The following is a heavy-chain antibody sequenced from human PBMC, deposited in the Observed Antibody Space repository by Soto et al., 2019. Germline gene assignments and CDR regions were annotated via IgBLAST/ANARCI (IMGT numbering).Heavy chain of an antibody. CDR3: ATATKTTVTTAFDP. D-gene: IGHD4-17*01. CDR2: LSGSGGST. Sequence: EVQLLESGGGLVQPAGSLRLSCAASGFTFSNYAMTWVRQAPGKGLEWVSTLSGSGGSTYYADSVKGRFTISRDNSKNTLYLQMNSLRAEDTARYYCATATKTTVTTAFDPWGQGTLVTVSS. J-gene: IGHJ5*02. CDR1: GFTFSNYA. V-gene: IGHV3-23*01.